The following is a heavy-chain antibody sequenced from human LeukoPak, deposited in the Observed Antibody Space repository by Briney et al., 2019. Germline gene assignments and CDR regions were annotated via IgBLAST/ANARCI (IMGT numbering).Heavy chain of an antibody. CDR3: AHGSMYQLDY. CDR2: IRSSGDST. D-gene: IGHD2-2*01. J-gene: IGHJ4*02. CDR1: GFTFSSYG. V-gene: IGHV3-23*01. Sequence: GGSLRLSCAASGFTFSSYGMSWVRQAPGKGLEWVSGIRSSGDSTYYADSVKGRFTISRDNSKNTLYLQMNSLRAEDTAVYYCAHGSMYQLDYWGQGTLVTVSS.